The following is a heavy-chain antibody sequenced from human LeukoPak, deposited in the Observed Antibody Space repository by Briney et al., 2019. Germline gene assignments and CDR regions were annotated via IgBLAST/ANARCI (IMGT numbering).Heavy chain of an antibody. J-gene: IGHJ5*01. Sequence: SETLSLTCTVSGGSISSYYWSWIRQPPGKGLEWIGSIYYSGSTYYNPSLKSRVTISVDTSKNQFSLKLSSVTAADTAVYYCARQGPRRGVLWFEFWGQGTLVTVSS. CDR2: IYYSGST. V-gene: IGHV4-39*01. CDR1: GGSISSYY. CDR3: ARQGPRRGVLWFEF. D-gene: IGHD2-8*01.